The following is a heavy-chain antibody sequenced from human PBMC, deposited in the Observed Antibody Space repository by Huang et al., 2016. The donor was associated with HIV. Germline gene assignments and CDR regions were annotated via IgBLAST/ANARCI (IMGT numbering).Heavy chain of an antibody. V-gene: IGHV5-51*01. Sequence: EVQLVQSGPEVKKPGQSLKISCRVSGYSFTNYWIGWVRQRPGKGLEWRAIIYPCDSDAAYNPSFRGQVTSSADKSINTAHLQWDSLKTSDSAIYYCARRGFNTGGSPDSWGQGTLVTVSS. J-gene: IGHJ4*02. CDR3: ARRGFNTGGSPDS. CDR2: IYPCDSDA. D-gene: IGHD3-10*01. CDR1: GYSFTNYW.